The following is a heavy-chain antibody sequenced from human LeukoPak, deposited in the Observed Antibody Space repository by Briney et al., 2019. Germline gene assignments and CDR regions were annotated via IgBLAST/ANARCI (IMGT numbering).Heavy chain of an antibody. CDR3: ARVTAMVPWY. CDR1: GYTFTMFG. CDR2: ISAYNGNT. J-gene: IGHJ4*02. V-gene: IGHV1-18*01. Sequence: ASVKVSCKASGYTFTMFGISWVRQAPGQGLEWMGWISAYNGNTNYAQKFQGRVTMTRNTSISTAYMELSSLRSEDTAVYYCARVTAMVPWYWGQGTLVTVSS. D-gene: IGHD5-18*01.